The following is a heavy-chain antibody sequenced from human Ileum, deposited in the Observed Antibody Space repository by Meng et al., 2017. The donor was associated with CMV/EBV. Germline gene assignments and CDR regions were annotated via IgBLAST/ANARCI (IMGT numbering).Heavy chain of an antibody. V-gene: IGHV3-23*01. CDR2: IGRSGDST. CDR1: GFTLSTFA. CDR3: AKNGFVVAGAYYYGMDV. Sequence: GGSLRLSCIASGFTLSTFARNWVRQAPGKGPGWVSGIGRSGDSTYYADSVKGRFTISRDNSRNTLYLQMTSLRVEDTAIYYFAKNGFVVAGAYYYGMDVWGQGTTVTVSS. D-gene: IGHD6-19*01. J-gene: IGHJ6*02.